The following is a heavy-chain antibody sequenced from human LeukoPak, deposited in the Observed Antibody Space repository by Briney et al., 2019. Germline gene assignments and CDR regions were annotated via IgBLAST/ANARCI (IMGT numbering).Heavy chain of an antibody. Sequence: SETLSLTCTVSGGSISSGDYYWSWIRQPPGKGLEWIGYIYYSGSTNYNPSLKSRVTISVDTSKNQFSLKLSSVTAADTAVYYCARRGANSGSYSHFDLWGRGTLVTVSS. CDR1: GGSISSGDYY. CDR2: IYYSGST. CDR3: ARRGANSGSYSHFDL. D-gene: IGHD1-26*01. J-gene: IGHJ2*01. V-gene: IGHV4-61*08.